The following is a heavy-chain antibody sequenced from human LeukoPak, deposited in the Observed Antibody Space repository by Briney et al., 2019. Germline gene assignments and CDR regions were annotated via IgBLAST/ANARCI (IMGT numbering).Heavy chain of an antibody. Sequence: PGGSLRLSCAASGFTFSSYSMNWVRQAPGKGLEWVSSISSSSSYIYYADSVKGRFTISRDNAKNSLYLQMNGLRAEDTAVYNWARGTLYASGSTPVYWGEGTLVTVSS. J-gene: IGHJ4*02. V-gene: IGHV3-21*01. CDR2: ISSSSSYI. D-gene: IGHD3-10*01. CDR3: ARGTLYASGSTPVY. CDR1: GFTFSSYS.